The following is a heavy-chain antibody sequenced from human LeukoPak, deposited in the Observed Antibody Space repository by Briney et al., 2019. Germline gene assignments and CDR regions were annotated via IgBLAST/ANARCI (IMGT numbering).Heavy chain of an antibody. J-gene: IGHJ5*02. V-gene: IGHV4-4*07. CDR2: IFSTGDHS. D-gene: IGHD3-3*01. Sequence: SETLSLTCSVSGDSISGYYLSWIRQSPGKGLEWIGRIFSTGDHSKYNPSFEGRVTMSVDMSKNQLSLSLSSMTAADTAVYYCAREYYYDFWGGYTNWFDPWGQGTLVTVSS. CDR1: GDSISGYY. CDR3: AREYYYDFWGGYTNWFDP.